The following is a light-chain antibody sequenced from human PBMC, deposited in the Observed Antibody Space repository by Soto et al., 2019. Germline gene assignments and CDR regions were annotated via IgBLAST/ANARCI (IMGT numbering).Light chain of an antibody. J-gene: IGKJ4*01. CDR2: EVS. CDR1: QGLLHSDGKTY. Sequence: DIEMTQTPLSLSVTPGQPASISCKSSQGLLHSDGKTYVYWYQQKPGQPPQLLLSEVSNRFSGVPDRFTGSGSGTDFTLKISRVEAEDVGVYYCMQSAKFPLTFGEGTKV. V-gene: IGKV2D-29*01. CDR3: MQSAKFPLT.